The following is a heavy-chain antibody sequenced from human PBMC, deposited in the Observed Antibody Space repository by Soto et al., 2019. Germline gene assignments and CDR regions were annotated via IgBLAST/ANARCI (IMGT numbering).Heavy chain of an antibody. CDR3: ARDRISGWYSRDAFDI. CDR2: ISSGSTYI. D-gene: IGHD6-19*01. CDR1: GFTFSSYS. J-gene: IGHJ3*02. Sequence: EVRLVESGGGLVNPGGSLRLSCAASGFTFSSYSMNWVRQAPGKGLEWVSSISSGSTYISYEDSLKGRFTISRDNGKNSLYLQMISLRAEDTAVYYCARDRISGWYSRDAFDIWGQGTMVTVSS. V-gene: IGHV3-21*06.